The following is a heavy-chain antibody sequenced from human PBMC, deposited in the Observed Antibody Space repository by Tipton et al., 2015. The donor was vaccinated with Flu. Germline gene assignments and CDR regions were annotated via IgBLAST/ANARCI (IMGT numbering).Heavy chain of an antibody. Sequence: SLRLSCAASGFTFSSYEMNWLRQAPGKGLEWVSYISSSGTTIYYADSLQGRFTMSRDNATNSLYLQMNSLRAEDTAVYYCARGEYSGYDSLVWGQGTLVSVSS. V-gene: IGHV3-48*03. CDR1: GFTFSSYE. D-gene: IGHD5-12*01. CDR3: ARGEYSGYDSLV. J-gene: IGHJ4*02. CDR2: ISSSGTTI.